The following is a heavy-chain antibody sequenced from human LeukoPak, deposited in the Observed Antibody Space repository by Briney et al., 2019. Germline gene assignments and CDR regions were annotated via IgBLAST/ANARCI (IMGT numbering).Heavy chain of an antibody. CDR2: ISYDGSKK. CDR3: AGDVEAAGDDAFDI. J-gene: IGHJ3*02. Sequence: QPGGSLRLSCAASGFTFRNYGMYWVRQAPGKGLEWVALISYDGSKKYHADSVKGRFTISRDNYKNTLFLQMNSLRPEDTAIYYCAGDVEAAGDDAFDIWGQGTRVTVSS. D-gene: IGHD6-13*01. V-gene: IGHV3-30*03. CDR1: GFTFRNYG.